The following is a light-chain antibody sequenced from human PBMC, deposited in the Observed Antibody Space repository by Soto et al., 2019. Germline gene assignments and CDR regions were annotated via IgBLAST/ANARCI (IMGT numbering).Light chain of an antibody. CDR1: QTVDHAY. CDR2: GAS. Sequence: VLTQSPGTLSLSLGDRVTLSCRASQTVDHAYVAWYQQRPGQAPSLLIYGASTRAADVPERFSGSGSGTDFSLTISRLEPEDSAVYYCQHYGNSPWTFGQGTKVEIK. V-gene: IGKV3-20*01. CDR3: QHYGNSPWT. J-gene: IGKJ1*01.